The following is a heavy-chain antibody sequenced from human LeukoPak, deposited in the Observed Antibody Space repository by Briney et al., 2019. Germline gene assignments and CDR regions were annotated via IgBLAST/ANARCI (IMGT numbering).Heavy chain of an antibody. CDR2: ISYDGSNK. V-gene: IGHV3-30*18. J-gene: IGHJ6*02. CDR1: GFTFSSYG. D-gene: IGHD2-2*01. CDR3: AKEYRVVPAATKGGYYYGMDV. Sequence: PGGSLRLSCAASGFTFSSYGMHWVRQAPGKGLEWVAVISYDGSNKYYADSVKGRFTISRDNSKNTLYLQMNSLRAEDTAVYYCAKEYRVVPAATKGGYYYGMDVWGQGTTVTVSS.